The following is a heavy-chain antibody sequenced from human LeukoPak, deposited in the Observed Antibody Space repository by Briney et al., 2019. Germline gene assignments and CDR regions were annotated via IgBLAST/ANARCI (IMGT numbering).Heavy chain of an antibody. Sequence: GGSLRLSCAASGFTFDDYAMHWVRQAPGKGLEWVSGISWNSGSIGYADSVEGRFTISRDNAKNSLYLQMNSLRAEDMSLYYCAKGYSSSWYPPKYFQHWGQGTLVTVSS. D-gene: IGHD6-13*01. V-gene: IGHV3-9*03. CDR1: GFTFDDYA. CDR2: ISWNSGSI. CDR3: AKGYSSSWYPPKYFQH. J-gene: IGHJ1*01.